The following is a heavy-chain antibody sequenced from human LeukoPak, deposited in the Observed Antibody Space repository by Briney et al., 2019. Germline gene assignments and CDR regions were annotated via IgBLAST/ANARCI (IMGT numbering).Heavy chain of an antibody. CDR1: GFTLSGFG. J-gene: IGHJ4*02. CDR2: IKEDGSQT. D-gene: IGHD5-24*01. Sequence: PGGPRRPSCPAPGFTLSGFGRAWVGRAPGKGRKWVANIKEDGSQTYYMDSVRGRFTISRDNAKNSLYLQMNSLRDEDTAVYYCARDQGWLQFDYWGQGALATVSA. V-gene: IGHV3-7*01. CDR3: ARDQGWLQFDY.